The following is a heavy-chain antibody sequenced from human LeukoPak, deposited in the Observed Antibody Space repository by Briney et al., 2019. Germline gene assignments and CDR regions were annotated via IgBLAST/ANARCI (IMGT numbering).Heavy chain of an antibody. Sequence: SETLSLTCTVSGGSISSYYWSWIRQPPGKGLEWIGRIYTSGSTNYNPSLQSRVTMSVDTSKNQFSLKLSSVTAADTAVYYCASERYDYFDYWGQGTLVTVSS. D-gene: IGHD3-16*01. CDR2: IYTSGST. CDR1: GGSISSYY. J-gene: IGHJ4*02. V-gene: IGHV4-4*07. CDR3: ASERYDYFDY.